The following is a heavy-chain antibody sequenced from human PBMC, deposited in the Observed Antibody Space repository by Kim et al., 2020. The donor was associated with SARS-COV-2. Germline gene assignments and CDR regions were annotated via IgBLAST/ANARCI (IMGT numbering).Heavy chain of an antibody. D-gene: IGHD3-10*02. CDR2: INQDGSES. J-gene: IGHJ4*02. V-gene: IGHV3-7*01. CDR3: ARSVFGDNY. CDR1: GFTFSHDW. Sequence: GESLRLSCAASGFTFSHDWMTWVRQAPGKGLEWVSNINQDGSESYYVDSVKCRFTISRDNAKNSLYLQMNSLRVEDTAVYYCARSVFGDNYWGQGTLVSVSS.